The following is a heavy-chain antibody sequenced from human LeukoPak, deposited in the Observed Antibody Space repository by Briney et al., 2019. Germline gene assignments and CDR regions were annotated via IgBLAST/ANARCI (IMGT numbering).Heavy chain of an antibody. J-gene: IGHJ4*02. CDR3: AKDLYYYYDSSGYYAFDY. Sequence: GGSLRLSCAASGFTFSSYAMSWVRQAPGRGLEWVSAISGSGGSTYYADSVKGRFTISRDNSKNTLYLQMNSLRAEDTAVYYCAKDLYYYYDSSGYYAFDYWGQGTLVTVSS. CDR2: ISGSGGST. D-gene: IGHD3-22*01. CDR1: GFTFSSYA. V-gene: IGHV3-23*01.